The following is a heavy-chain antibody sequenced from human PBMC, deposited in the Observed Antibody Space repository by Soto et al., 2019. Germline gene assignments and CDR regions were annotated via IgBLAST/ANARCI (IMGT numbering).Heavy chain of an antibody. V-gene: IGHV3-74*01. CDR3: ARASDSSGYYDY. CDR1: GFTFSSYW. CDR2: INTDESYT. D-gene: IGHD3-22*01. J-gene: IGHJ4*02. Sequence: PGGSLRLSCAASGFTFSSYWMHWVRQAPGKGLVWVSRINTDESYTSYADSVKGRFTISRDNAKNTLYLQMDSLRAEDTAVYYCARASDSSGYYDYWGQGTLVTVSS.